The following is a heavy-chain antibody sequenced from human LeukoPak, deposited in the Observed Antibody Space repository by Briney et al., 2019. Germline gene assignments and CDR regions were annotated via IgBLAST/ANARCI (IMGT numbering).Heavy chain of an antibody. J-gene: IGHJ6*02. CDR3: AREKSTFGNSPMDV. CDR1: GFTFSSYW. D-gene: IGHD4-23*01. Sequence: GGSLRLSCAASGFTFSSYWMSWVRQAPGKGLEWVANIKQDGSEKYYVDSVKGRFTISRDNAKNSLYLQMNSLRAEDTAVYYCAREKSTFGNSPMDVWGQGTRSPSP. V-gene: IGHV3-7*01. CDR2: IKQDGSEK.